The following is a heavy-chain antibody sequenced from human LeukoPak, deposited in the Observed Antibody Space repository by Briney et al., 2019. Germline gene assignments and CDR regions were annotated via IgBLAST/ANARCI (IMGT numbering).Heavy chain of an antibody. CDR2: ISTNGGKT. CDR3: ARSGYSGLLDY. V-gene: IGHV3-64*04. J-gene: IGHJ4*02. D-gene: IGHD1-26*01. CDR1: GFTFSAYT. Sequence: GGSLILSCSVSGFTFSAYTMHWVRQAPGRGLKYVSSISTNGGKTYYADSVKGRFTISRDNSKNTLYLQMNSLRAEDTAVYYCARSGYSGLLDYWGQGTLVTVSS.